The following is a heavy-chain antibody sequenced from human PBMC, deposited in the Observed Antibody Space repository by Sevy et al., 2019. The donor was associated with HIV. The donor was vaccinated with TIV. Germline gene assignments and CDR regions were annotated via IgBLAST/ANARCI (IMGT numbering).Heavy chain of an antibody. V-gene: IGHV4-34*01. CDR2: INHSGST. D-gene: IGHD3-3*01. CDR3: ARARYSITIFGVVITAPMDV. Sequence: SETLSLTCAVYGGSFSGYYWSWIRQPPGKGLEWIGEINHSGSTNYNPSLKSRVTISVDTSKNQFSLKLSSVTAADTAVYYCARARYSITIFGVVITAPMDVWAKGPRSPSP. CDR1: GGSFSGYY. J-gene: IGHJ6*03.